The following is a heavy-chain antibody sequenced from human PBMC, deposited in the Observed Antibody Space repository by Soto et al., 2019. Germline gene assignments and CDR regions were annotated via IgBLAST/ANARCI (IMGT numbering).Heavy chain of an antibody. D-gene: IGHD3-10*01. CDR3: ATSTLKYYYGSGSSFDY. CDR1: GYTLTELS. V-gene: IGHV1-24*01. CDR2: FDPEDGET. J-gene: IGHJ4*02. Sequence: ASVKVSCKVSGYTLTELSVHWVRQAPGKGLEWMGGFDPEDGETIYAQKFQGRVTMTEDTSTDTAYMELSSLRSEDTAVYYCATSTLKYYYGSGSSFDYWGQGTLVTVSS.